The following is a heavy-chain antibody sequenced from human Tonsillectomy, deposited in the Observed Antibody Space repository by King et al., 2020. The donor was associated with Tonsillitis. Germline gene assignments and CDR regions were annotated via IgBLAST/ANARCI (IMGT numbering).Heavy chain of an antibody. D-gene: IGHD3-22*01. V-gene: IGHV3-9*01. J-gene: IGHJ3*02. CDR2: ISWNSGSI. CDR3: AARYYYDTSADYYRGAFDN. Sequence: VQLVESGGGWVQPGRSLRLSCAGSRFNFDDYVMHWVRQAPGKGLEWVSGISWNSGSIDYADSVKGRFTISRDNAKNSLYLQMNSLRVEDTALYYCAARYYYDTSADYYRGAFDNW. CDR1: RFNFDDYV.